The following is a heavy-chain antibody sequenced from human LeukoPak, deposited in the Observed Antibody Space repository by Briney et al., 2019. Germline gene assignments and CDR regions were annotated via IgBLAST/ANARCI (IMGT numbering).Heavy chain of an antibody. V-gene: IGHV1-18*04. D-gene: IGHD4-17*01. CDR3: ARGATVTTYGVTDY. CDR2: ISAYNGNT. J-gene: IGHJ4*02. Sequence: ASVKVSCKASGYTFTGYYMHWVRQAPGQGLEWMGWISAYNGNTNYAQKLQGRVTMTTDTSTSTAYMELRSLRSDDTAVYYCARGATVTTYGVTDYWGQGTLVTVSS. CDR1: GYTFTGYY.